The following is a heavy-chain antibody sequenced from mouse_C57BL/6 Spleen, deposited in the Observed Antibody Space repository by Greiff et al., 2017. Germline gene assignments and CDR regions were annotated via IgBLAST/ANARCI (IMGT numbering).Heavy chain of an antibody. Sequence: EVQLQQSGPELVKPGASVKISCKASGYTFTDYYMNWVKQSHGKSLEWIGDINPNNGGTSYNQKFKGKATLTVDKSSSTAYMELRSLTSEDSAVYYCARSGVHYGSSPCAYWGQGTLVTVSA. J-gene: IGHJ3*01. CDR2: INPNNGGT. V-gene: IGHV1-26*01. D-gene: IGHD1-1*01. CDR3: ARSGVHYGSSPCAY. CDR1: GYTFTDYY.